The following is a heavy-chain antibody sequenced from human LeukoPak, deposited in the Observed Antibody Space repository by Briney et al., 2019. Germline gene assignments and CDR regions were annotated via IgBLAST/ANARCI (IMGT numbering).Heavy chain of an antibody. CDR2: INHSGST. J-gene: IGHJ5*02. V-gene: IGHV4-34*01. Sequence: SETLSLTCAVYGGSFSGYYWSWIRQPPGKGLEWIGEINHSGSTNYNPSLKSRVTISVDTSKNQFSLKLSSVTAADTAVYYCARGILYSSSWYGHSFLNWFDPWGQGTLVTVSS. CDR3: ARGILYSSSWYGHSFLNWFDP. D-gene: IGHD6-13*01. CDR1: GGSFSGYY.